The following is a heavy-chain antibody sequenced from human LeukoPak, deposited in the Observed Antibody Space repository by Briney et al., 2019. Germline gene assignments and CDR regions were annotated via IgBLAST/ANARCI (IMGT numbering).Heavy chain of an antibody. V-gene: IGHV1-8*01. Sequence: GASVKVSCKASGYTFTSYDINWVRQATGQGLEWMGWMNPNSGNTGYAQKFQGRVTMTRNTSISTAYMELSSLRSEDTAVYYCARANVRGYSGYDYPYYFDYWGQGTLATVSS. CDR3: ARANVRGYSGYDYPYYFDY. D-gene: IGHD5-12*01. CDR2: MNPNSGNT. J-gene: IGHJ4*02. CDR1: GYTFTSYD.